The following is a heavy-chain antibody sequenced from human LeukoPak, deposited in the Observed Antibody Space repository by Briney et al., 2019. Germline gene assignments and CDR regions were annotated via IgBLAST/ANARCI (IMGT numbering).Heavy chain of an antibody. V-gene: IGHV4-59*08. D-gene: IGHD1-26*01. CDR2: IYCSGST. J-gene: IGHJ3*02. CDR1: GGSVSSYY. Sequence: SETLSLTCTVSGGSVSSYYWSWIRQPPGKGLEWIGYIYCSGSTNYNPSLKSRVTISVDTSKNQFSLKLSSVTAADTAVYYCARQGVGATEGAFDIWGQGTMVTVSS. CDR3: ARQGVGATEGAFDI.